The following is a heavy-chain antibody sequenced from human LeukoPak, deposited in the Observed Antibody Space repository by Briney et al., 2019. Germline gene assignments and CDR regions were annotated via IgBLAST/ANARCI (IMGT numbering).Heavy chain of an antibody. CDR1: GGSFSGYY. CDR2: INHSGST. V-gene: IGHV4-34*01. Sequence: SETPSLTCAVYGGSFSGYYWSWIRQPPGKGLEWIGEINHSGSTNYNPSLKSRVTISVDTSKNQFSLKLSSVTAADTAVYYCARYIRNAVVVVRNDAFDIWGQGTMVTVSS. J-gene: IGHJ3*02. CDR3: ARYIRNAVVVVRNDAFDI. D-gene: IGHD2-21*01.